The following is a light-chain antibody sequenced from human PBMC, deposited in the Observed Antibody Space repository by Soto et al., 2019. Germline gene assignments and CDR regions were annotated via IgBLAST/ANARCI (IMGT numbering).Light chain of an antibody. CDR3: QQRSNWPPLT. CDR2: GAS. J-gene: IGKJ4*01. CDR1: QSVTSNY. Sequence: EIVLTQSPGTLSLSPGERATLSCGASQSVTSNYLAWYQQKPGQAPRLLIFGASIRVTGIPDRFIGSGSGTDFTLTISRLEPEDFAVYYCQQRSNWPPLTFGGGTKVDIK. V-gene: IGKV3D-20*02.